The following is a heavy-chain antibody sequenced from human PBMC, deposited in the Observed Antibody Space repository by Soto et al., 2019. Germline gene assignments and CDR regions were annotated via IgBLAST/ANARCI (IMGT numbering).Heavy chain of an antibody. CDR1: GFTFSSYG. D-gene: IGHD3-10*01. V-gene: IGHV3-30*18. CDR3: AKATPIWFGELLSPYYYYYGMDV. J-gene: IGHJ6*02. CDR2: ISYDGSNK. Sequence: SLRLSCAASGFTFSSYGMHWVRQAPGKVLEWVAVISYDGSNKYYADSVKGRFTISRDNSKNTLYLQMNSLRAEDTAVYYCAKATPIWFGELLSPYYYYYGMDVWGQGTTVTVSS.